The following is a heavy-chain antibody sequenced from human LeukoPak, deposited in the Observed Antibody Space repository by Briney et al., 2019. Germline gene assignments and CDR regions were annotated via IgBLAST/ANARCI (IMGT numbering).Heavy chain of an antibody. J-gene: IGHJ4*02. CDR3: AKDIWSSWYLDY. D-gene: IGHD6-13*01. Sequence: GGSLRLSCTTSGFTFSNFGMHWVRQAPGKGLEWVAFIRYDGSNKYYADSVKGRFTISRDNSKNTLYLQMNSLRAEDTAVYYCAKDIWSSWYLDYWGQGTLVTVSS. CDR2: IRYDGSNK. CDR1: GFTFSNFG. V-gene: IGHV3-30*02.